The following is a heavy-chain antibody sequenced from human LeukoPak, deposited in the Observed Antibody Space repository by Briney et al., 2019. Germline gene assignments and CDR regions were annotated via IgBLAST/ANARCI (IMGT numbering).Heavy chain of an antibody. CDR2: IYYSGST. CDR1: GGPISSSSYY. J-gene: IGHJ4*02. CDR3: ARRNSGYDRGPYYFDY. Sequence: SETLSLTCTVSGGPISSSSYYWGWIRQSPGKGLEWIGSIYYSGSTYYNPSLKSRVTISVDTSKNQFSLKLSSVTAADTAVYYCARRNSGYDRGPYYFDYWGQGTLVTVSS. V-gene: IGHV4-39*01. D-gene: IGHD5-12*01.